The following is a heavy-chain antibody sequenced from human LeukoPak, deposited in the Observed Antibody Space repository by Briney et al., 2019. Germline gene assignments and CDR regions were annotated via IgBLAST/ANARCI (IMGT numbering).Heavy chain of an antibody. Sequence: GGSLRLSCAASGFTFSSYGMHWVRQAPGKGLEWVAVIWYDGSNKYYADSVKGRFTISRDNSKNTLYLQMNSLRTEDTAVYYCAADIVGNLDYWGQGTLLTVSS. CDR2: IWYDGSNK. CDR3: AADIVGNLDY. CDR1: GFTFSSYG. V-gene: IGHV3-30*02. D-gene: IGHD1-26*01. J-gene: IGHJ4*02.